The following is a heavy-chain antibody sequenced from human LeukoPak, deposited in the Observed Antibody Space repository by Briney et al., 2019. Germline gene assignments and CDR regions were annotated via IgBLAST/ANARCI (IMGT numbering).Heavy chain of an antibody. D-gene: IGHD5-18*01. CDR1: RVTFSTSW. CDR2: INEDGSIK. Sequence: RGSPRLSCAPSRVTFSTSWMSWVRQAPGKELEWVGNINEDGSIKNYVGSVKGRFTTSRDNAKNALYLQMLRLKADDTAVYYCARNSGYKAFDIWGQGTMVTVSS. J-gene: IGHJ3*02. CDR3: ARNSGYKAFDI. V-gene: IGHV3-7*01.